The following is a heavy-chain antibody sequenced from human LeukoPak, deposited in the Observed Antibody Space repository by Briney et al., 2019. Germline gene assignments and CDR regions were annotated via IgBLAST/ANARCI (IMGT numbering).Heavy chain of an antibody. CDR1: GGTFSSYA. CDR2: IIPILGIA. Sequence: ASVKVSCKASGGTFSSYAISWVRQAPGQGLEWMGRIIPILGIANYAQKFQGRVTITADKSTSTAYMELSSLRSEDTAVYYCARDIYYYGSGNQEKGYYYYYGMDVWGQGTTVTVSS. J-gene: IGHJ6*02. D-gene: IGHD3-10*01. CDR3: ARDIYYYGSGNQEKGYYYYYGMDV. V-gene: IGHV1-69*04.